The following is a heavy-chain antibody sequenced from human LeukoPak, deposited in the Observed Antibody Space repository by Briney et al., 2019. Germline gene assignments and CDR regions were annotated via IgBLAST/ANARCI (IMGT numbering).Heavy chain of an antibody. CDR1: GGSLTSHY. V-gene: IGHV4-59*11. J-gene: IGHJ5*02. CDR3: ARLDAAIAAAGTGWFDP. Sequence: TSETLSLTCTVSGGSLTSHYWSWIRQPPGKGLEWIGYIYYSGGTNYNPSLKSRGTISVDTSKNQFSLKLSSVTAADTAVYYCARLDAAIAAAGTGWFDPWGQGTLVTVSS. CDR2: IYYSGGT. D-gene: IGHD6-13*01.